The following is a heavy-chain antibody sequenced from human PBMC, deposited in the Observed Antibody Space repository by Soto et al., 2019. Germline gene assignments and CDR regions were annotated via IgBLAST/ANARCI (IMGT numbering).Heavy chain of an antibody. CDR3: AKDMGRYNWNYPAGGMDV. CDR1: GFTFDDYT. J-gene: IGHJ6*02. CDR2: ISWDGGST. V-gene: IGHV3-43*01. Sequence: EVQLVESGGVVVQPRGSLRLSCAASGFTFDDYTMHWVRQAPGKGLEWVSLISWDGGSTYYADSVKGRFTISRDNSKNSLYLQMNSLRTEDTALYYCAKDMGRYNWNYPAGGMDVWGQGTTVTVSS. D-gene: IGHD1-7*01.